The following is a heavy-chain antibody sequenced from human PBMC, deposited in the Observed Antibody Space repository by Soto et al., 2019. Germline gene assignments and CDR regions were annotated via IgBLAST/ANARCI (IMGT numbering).Heavy chain of an antibody. CDR1: GFTFSTYA. D-gene: IGHD1-1*01. Sequence: GGSLRLSCAASGFTFSTYATHWVRQAPGKGLEWVAVISYDGSNKYYADSVKGRFTISRDNSKNTLFLQMNSLRTEDTAVYYCARSPYNWNDGRIFDIWGQGTMVTVSS. CDR2: ISYDGSNK. J-gene: IGHJ3*02. V-gene: IGHV3-30-3*01. CDR3: ARSPYNWNDGRIFDI.